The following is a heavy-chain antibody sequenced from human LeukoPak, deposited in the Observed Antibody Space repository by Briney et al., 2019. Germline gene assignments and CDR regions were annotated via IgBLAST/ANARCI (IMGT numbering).Heavy chain of an antibody. CDR3: ARRSPSGSWPYYYMDV. D-gene: IGHD1-26*01. J-gene: IGHJ6*03. Sequence: PGGSLRLSCAASGFTVSSNYMSWVRQAPGKGLEWVSVIYSGGSTYYADSVKGRFTISRDNSKNTLYLQMNSLRAEDTAVYYCARRSPSGSWPYYYMDVWGKGTTVTVSS. CDR1: GFTVSSNY. CDR2: IYSGGST. V-gene: IGHV3-66*02.